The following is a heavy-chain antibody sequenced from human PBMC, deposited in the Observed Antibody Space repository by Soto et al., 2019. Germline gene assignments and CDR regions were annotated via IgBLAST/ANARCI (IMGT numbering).Heavy chain of an antibody. D-gene: IGHD2-15*01. Sequence: KPSETLSLTCTVSGGSISSGGYYWSWIRQHPGKGLEWIGYIYYSGSTYYNPSLKSRVTISVDTSKNQFSLKLSSVTAADTAVYYCARDHPVSGYFDYWGQGTLVTVSS. CDR3: ARDHPVSGYFDY. J-gene: IGHJ4*02. CDR2: IYYSGST. CDR1: GGSISSGGYY. V-gene: IGHV4-31*03.